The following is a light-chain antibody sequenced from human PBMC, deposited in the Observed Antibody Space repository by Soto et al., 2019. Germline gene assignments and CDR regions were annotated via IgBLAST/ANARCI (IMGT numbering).Light chain of an antibody. Sequence: ENASTQSPCTLSLSPGKRATLYCRASQCVSNNYLAWYHRKPGHATRLLFYGAPNRATGIPDRFSGSGSGTDFPLTISRLEPEDFAVYYCQQYGSSGTFGQGTKVDIK. V-gene: IGKV3-20*01. CDR1: QCVSNNY. CDR2: GAP. CDR3: QQYGSSGT. J-gene: IGKJ1*01.